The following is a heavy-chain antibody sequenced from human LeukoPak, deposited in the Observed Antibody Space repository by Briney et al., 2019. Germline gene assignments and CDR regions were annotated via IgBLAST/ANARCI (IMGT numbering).Heavy chain of an antibody. CDR1: GGTFSSYA. V-gene: IGHV1-69*04. J-gene: IGHJ4*02. D-gene: IGHD1-26*01. CDR3: ATVLVGATEPPDY. CDR2: IIPSLGIA. Sequence: SVKVSCKASGGTFSSYAFSWVRQAPGQGLEWMGRIIPSLGIANYAQKFQGRVTMTEDTSTDTAYMELSSLRSEDTAGYYCATVLVGATEPPDYWGQGTLVTVSS.